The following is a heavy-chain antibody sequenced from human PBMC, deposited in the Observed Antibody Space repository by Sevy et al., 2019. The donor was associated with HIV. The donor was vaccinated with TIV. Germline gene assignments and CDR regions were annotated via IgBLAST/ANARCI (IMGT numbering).Heavy chain of an antibody. CDR1: GFTFSSYA. D-gene: IGHD6-19*01. CDR2: NSGSGGST. Sequence: GGSLRLSCAAAGFTFSSYAMSWVRQAPGQGLEWVSGNSGSGGSTYYVDSVKGRFTISRDNFKNMLFLQMNSLRAEDTAVYYCEKVGQWLVPYYFDNWGQGILVTVSS. V-gene: IGHV3-23*01. CDR3: EKVGQWLVPYYFDN. J-gene: IGHJ4*02.